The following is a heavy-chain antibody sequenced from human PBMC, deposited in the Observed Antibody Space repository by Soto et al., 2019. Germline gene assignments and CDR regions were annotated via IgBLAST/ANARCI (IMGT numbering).Heavy chain of an antibody. CDR1: GGSISSSSYY. J-gene: IGHJ6*03. CDR2: IYYSGST. Sequence: SETLSLTCTVSGGSISSSSYYWGWIRQPPGKGLEWIGSIYYSGSTYYNPSLKSRVTISVDTSKNQFSLKLSSVTAADTAVYYCARGGPPIRYFDRHYYYYYYMDVWGKGTTVTVSS. D-gene: IGHD3-9*01. CDR3: ARGGPPIRYFDRHYYYYYYMDV. V-gene: IGHV4-39*01.